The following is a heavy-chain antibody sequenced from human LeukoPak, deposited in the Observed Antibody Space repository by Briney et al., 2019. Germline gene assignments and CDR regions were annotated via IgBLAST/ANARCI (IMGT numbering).Heavy chain of an antibody. Sequence: SETLSLTCTVSGGSISSGDYYWSWIRQPPGKGLEWIAFIYYSGSTYYNPSLKSRVTISVDTSKNQFSLKLSSVTAADTAVYYCARDRGYCSGGSCYDWFDPWGQGTLVTVSS. CDR1: GGSISSGDYY. D-gene: IGHD2-15*01. V-gene: IGHV4-30-4*08. J-gene: IGHJ5*02. CDR3: ARDRGYCSGGSCYDWFDP. CDR2: IYYSGST.